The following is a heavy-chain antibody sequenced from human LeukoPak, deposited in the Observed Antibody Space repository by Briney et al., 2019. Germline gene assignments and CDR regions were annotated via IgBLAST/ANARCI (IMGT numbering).Heavy chain of an antibody. D-gene: IGHD3-3*01. CDR2: IYYSGST. J-gene: IGHJ4*02. CDR1: GGSISSYY. CDR3: ARAPPFGAIFDY. Sequence: PSETLSLTCTVSGGSISSYYWSWIRQPPGKGLEWIGYIYYSGSTNYNPSLKSRVTISVDTSKNQFSLKLSSVTAADTAVYYCARAPPFGAIFDYWGQGTLVTVSS. V-gene: IGHV4-59*01.